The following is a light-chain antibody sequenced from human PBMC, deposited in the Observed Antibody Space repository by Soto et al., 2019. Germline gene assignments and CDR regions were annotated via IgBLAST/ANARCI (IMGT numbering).Light chain of an antibody. CDR3: QQYNTYPLT. J-gene: IGKJ4*01. CDR2: KAS. CDR1: QSISTW. V-gene: IGKV1-5*03. Sequence: DIQMTQSPSTLSASVGDRVTITCRASQSISTWFAWYQQKPGKAPKLLIYKASSLEGGVPSRFGGSGSGTLFNITISSLHPDDFATYHCQQYNTYPLTFGGGTTVDIK.